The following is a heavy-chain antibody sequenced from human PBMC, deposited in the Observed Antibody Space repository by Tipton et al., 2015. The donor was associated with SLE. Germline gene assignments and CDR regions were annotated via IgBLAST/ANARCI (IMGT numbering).Heavy chain of an antibody. CDR2: IYYSGGT. J-gene: IGHJ3*02. V-gene: IGHV4-59*11. D-gene: IGHD3-16*01. CDR3: ARGGAMAYAFDI. Sequence: TLSLTCTVSGGSISGHYWSWIRQSPEKGLEYIGYIYYSGGTNYNPSLKSRVTISVDTSKNQFSLRLSSVTAADTALYYCARGGAMAYAFDIWGQGTMVTVSS. CDR1: GGSISGHY.